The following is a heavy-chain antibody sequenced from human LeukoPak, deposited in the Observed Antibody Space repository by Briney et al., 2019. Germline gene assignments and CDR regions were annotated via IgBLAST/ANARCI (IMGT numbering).Heavy chain of an antibody. CDR2: ISSSSSTI. V-gene: IGHV3-48*02. CDR1: GFTFSSYS. CDR3: ARGPPGGGFSSGQKYFQH. J-gene: IGHJ1*01. D-gene: IGHD3-22*01. Sequence: GGSLRLSCAASGFTFSSYSMNWVRQAPGKGLEWVSYISSSSSTIYYADSVKGRFTISRDNAKNSLYLQMNSLRDEDTAVYYCARGPPGGGFSSGQKYFQHWGQGTLVTVSS.